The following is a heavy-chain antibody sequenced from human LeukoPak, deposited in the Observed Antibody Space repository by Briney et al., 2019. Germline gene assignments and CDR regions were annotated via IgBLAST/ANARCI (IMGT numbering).Heavy chain of an antibody. CDR1: GGSISSYY. CDR3: ARDAPSYGSGSYYTPVFDY. D-gene: IGHD3-10*01. Sequence: SETLSLTCTVSGGSISSYYWSWIRQPAGKGLEWIGRIYSSGSTNYNPSLKSRVTMSVDTSKNQFSLKLSSVTAADTAVYYCARDAPSYGSGSYYTPVFDYWGQGTLVTVSS. CDR2: IYSSGST. J-gene: IGHJ4*02. V-gene: IGHV4-4*07.